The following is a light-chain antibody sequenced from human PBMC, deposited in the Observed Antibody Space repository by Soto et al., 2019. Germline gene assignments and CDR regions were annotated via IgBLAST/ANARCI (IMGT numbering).Light chain of an antibody. CDR2: DAF. CDR3: QQYNNWSDT. J-gene: IGKJ1*01. V-gene: IGKV3-15*01. CDR1: QSISSN. Sequence: EILMTQSPATLSVSPGERATLSCRASQSISSNLAWYHHKPGQAPRLLIYDAFTRAPGIPARFSGSGSGTEFTLTISSLQSQDFAVYYCQQYNNWSDTFGQGTKVEIK.